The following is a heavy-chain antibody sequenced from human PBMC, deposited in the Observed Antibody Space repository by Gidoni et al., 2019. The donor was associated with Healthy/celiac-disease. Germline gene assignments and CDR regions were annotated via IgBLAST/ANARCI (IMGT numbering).Heavy chain of an antibody. Sequence: EVQLLESGGGLVPPGGSLRRSCAASGFPFSSYAMGCVRQAPGKGLGWVSAISGSGGSTYYADSVKGRFTISRDNSKNTLYLQMNSLRAEDTAVYYCAKDRGRVVRGVYDYWGQGTLVTVSA. CDR2: ISGSGGST. J-gene: IGHJ4*02. V-gene: IGHV3-23*01. CDR1: GFPFSSYA. CDR3: AKDRGRVVRGVYDY. D-gene: IGHD3-10*01.